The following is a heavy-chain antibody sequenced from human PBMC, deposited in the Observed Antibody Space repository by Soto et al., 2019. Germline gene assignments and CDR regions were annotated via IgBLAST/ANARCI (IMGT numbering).Heavy chain of an antibody. CDR3: ARARFEYSSSPFDY. Sequence: SVKVSCKASGGTFSSYAISWVRQAPGQGLEWMGGIIPIFGTANYAQKFQGRVTITADKSTSTAYMELSSLRSEDTAVYYCARARFEYSSSPFDYWGQGTLVTVSS. CDR2: IIPIFGTA. J-gene: IGHJ4*02. V-gene: IGHV1-69*06. D-gene: IGHD6-6*01. CDR1: GGTFSSYA.